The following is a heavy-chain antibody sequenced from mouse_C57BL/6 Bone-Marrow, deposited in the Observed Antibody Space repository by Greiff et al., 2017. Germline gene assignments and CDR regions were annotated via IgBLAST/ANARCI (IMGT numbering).Heavy chain of an antibody. CDR2: INPSSGYP. Sequence: QVQLQQSGAELAKPGASVKLSCKASGYTFTSYWMHWVKQRPGQGLEWIGYINPSSGYPTSNQKFKDKATLTADKSSSTADMQLSSLTYEDTAVYYCTRDEINYSDYWGQGTTLTVSS. J-gene: IGHJ2*01. D-gene: IGHD2-4*01. CDR1: GYTFTSYW. V-gene: IGHV1-7*01. CDR3: TRDEINYSDY.